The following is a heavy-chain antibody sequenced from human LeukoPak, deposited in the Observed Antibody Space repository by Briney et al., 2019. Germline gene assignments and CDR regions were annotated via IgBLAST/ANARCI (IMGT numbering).Heavy chain of an antibody. CDR3: AGGYSGSYGY. J-gene: IGHJ4*02. D-gene: IGHD1-26*01. CDR2: IYFSGGT. Sequence: SETLSLTCTVSGDSISSSNCYWGWIRQPPGKGLEWIGSIYFSGGTYYNASLKSRVTISVDTSKNQFSLKLSSVTAADTAVYYCAGGYSGSYGYWGQGTLVTVSA. CDR1: GDSISSSNCY. V-gene: IGHV4-39*01.